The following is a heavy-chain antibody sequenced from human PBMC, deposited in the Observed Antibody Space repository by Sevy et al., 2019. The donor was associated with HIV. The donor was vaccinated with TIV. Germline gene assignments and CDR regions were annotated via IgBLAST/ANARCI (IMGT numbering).Heavy chain of an antibody. Sequence: ASVKVSCKASGYTFTSYGISWVRQAPGQGLEWMGWISAYNGNTNYAQKLQGRVTMTTDTSTSTAYMELMSLRSDDTAVYYCALTDCSGGSCYSEFDPWGQGTLVTVSS. D-gene: IGHD2-15*01. CDR1: GYTFTSYG. J-gene: IGHJ5*02. V-gene: IGHV1-18*04. CDR2: ISAYNGNT. CDR3: ALTDCSGGSCYSEFDP.